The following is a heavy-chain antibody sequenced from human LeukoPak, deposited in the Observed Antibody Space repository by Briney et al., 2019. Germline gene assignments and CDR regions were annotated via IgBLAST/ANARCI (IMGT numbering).Heavy chain of an antibody. V-gene: IGHV3-21*06. Sequence: GGSLRLSCAASGFTFSNYSMNWVRQAPGKGLEWVSFITRSSSYIYYADSVKGRFTMSRENAKNSLYLQMNSLRVEDTAVYYCAREMAGYEFDYWGQGTLVTVSS. CDR1: GFTFSNYS. CDR3: AREMAGYEFDY. J-gene: IGHJ4*02. D-gene: IGHD5-12*01. CDR2: ITRSSSYI.